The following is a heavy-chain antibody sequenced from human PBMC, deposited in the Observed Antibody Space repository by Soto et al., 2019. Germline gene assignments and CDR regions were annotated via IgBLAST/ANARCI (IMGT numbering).Heavy chain of an antibody. J-gene: IGHJ4*02. Sequence: PSETLSLTCTVSGGSISSGGYYWRCIRQHPGKGLEWIGYIYYSGSTYYNPSLKSRVTISVDTSKNQFSLKLSSVTAADTAVYYCATSHVDTAMGDYWGQGTLVTVSS. V-gene: IGHV4-31*03. CDR2: IYYSGST. CDR1: GGSISSGGYY. CDR3: ATSHVDTAMGDY. D-gene: IGHD5-18*01.